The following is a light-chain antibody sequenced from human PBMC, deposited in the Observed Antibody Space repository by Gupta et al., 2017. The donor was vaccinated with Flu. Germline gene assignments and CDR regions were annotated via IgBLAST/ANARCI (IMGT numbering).Light chain of an antibody. V-gene: IGLV1-47*01. CDR3: GAWDNSLNSFV. J-gene: IGLJ1*01. Sequence: QSVLTQPPSTSGTPGPRVTISCSGTTFNIGNNYVYWFQQLPGAAPRLLIYRVNERHSGVPDRFSASKSATSGSLAISGLRSEDEGDYFCGAWDNSLNSFVFGTGTTVTVL. CDR1: TFNIGNNY. CDR2: RVN.